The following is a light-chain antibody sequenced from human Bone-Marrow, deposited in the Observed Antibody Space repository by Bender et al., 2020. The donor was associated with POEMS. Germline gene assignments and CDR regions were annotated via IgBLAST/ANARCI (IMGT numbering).Light chain of an antibody. CDR2: INN. CDR3: AAWEDSLNGWG. CDR1: TSNIGANY. J-gene: IGLJ3*02. Sequence: QSVLTQPPSASGTPGQRVTISCSGSTSNIGANYVYWYQQLPGTAPKLLIYINNQRPSGVPDRFSGSKSGTSASLAISGLQSEDEADYYCAAWEDSLNGWGFGGGTKLTVL. V-gene: IGLV1-44*01.